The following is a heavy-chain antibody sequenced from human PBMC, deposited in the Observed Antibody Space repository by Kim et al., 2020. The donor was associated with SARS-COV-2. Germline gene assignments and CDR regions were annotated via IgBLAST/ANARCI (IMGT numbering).Heavy chain of an antibody. CDR1: GYTFTSYA. V-gene: IGHV1-3*01. J-gene: IGHJ4*02. CDR2: INAGNGNT. Sequence: ASVKVSCKASGYTFTSYAMHWVRQAPGQRLEWMGWINAGNGNTKYSQKFQGRVTITRDKSASTAYMELSSLRSEDTAVYYCARDHYYDSSGSPFFDYWGQGTLVTVSS. D-gene: IGHD3-22*01. CDR3: ARDHYYDSSGSPFFDY.